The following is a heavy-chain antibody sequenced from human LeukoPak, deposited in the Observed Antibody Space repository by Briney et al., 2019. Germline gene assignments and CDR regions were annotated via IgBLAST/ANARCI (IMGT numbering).Heavy chain of an antibody. CDR1: LYTFTKYV. V-gene: IGHV1-3*01. CDR2: INAGNGDT. CDR3: ARDDCGDTCYPGGY. Sequence: ASVKVSRKPSLYTFTKYVVHWVRQAPGQRPEWMGWINAGNGDTKYSQNFQDRVTITRDTSANTAYMELSSLTSEDTVLYYGARDDCGDTCYPGGYWGQGTLVTVSS. J-gene: IGHJ4*02. D-gene: IGHD2-21*01.